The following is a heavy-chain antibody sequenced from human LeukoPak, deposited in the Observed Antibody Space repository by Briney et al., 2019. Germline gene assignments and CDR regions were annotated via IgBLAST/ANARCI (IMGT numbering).Heavy chain of an antibody. Sequence: GGSLRLSCAASGFTFSSYAMSWVRQAPGKGLEWVSAISGRGGSTYYADSVRGRFPISRDNSKNTLYLQMNSLRAEDTAVYYCAKGGVRFGVVTENWFDLWGQGTLVTVSS. V-gene: IGHV3-23*01. CDR1: GFTFSSYA. CDR3: AKGGVRFGVVTENWFDL. J-gene: IGHJ5*02. D-gene: IGHD3-3*01. CDR2: ISGRGGST.